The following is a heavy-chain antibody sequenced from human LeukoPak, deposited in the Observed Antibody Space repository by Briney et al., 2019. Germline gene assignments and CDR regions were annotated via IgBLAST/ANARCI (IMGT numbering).Heavy chain of an antibody. D-gene: IGHD2-8*01. V-gene: IGHV3-23*01. CDR1: GFTFDDYA. CDR3: AKGGDIVLLEYALDC. Sequence: PGGSLRLSCAASGFTFDDYAMHWVRQAPGKGLEWVSAISGTGGSTYYADSVKGRFTISRDNSKKMLYLQMNSLRPEDTAVYYCAKGGDIVLLEYALDCWGQGTLVTVSS. CDR2: ISGTGGST. J-gene: IGHJ4*02.